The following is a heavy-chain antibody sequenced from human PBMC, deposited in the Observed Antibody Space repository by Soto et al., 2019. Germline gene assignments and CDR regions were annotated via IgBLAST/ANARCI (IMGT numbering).Heavy chain of an antibody. D-gene: IGHD2-15*01. J-gene: IGHJ5*02. CDR2: IYSGGDT. V-gene: IGHV3-53*01. Sequence: GGSLRLSCAASGFTVSSHYMSWVRQAPGKGLEWVSFIYSGGDTYYADSVKGRFTISRDNSKNTLYLQMNSLRVEDTAFYYCAGDCSGGSCYPALGAWGQGTLVTVSS. CDR1: GFTVSSHY. CDR3: AGDCSGGSCYPALGA.